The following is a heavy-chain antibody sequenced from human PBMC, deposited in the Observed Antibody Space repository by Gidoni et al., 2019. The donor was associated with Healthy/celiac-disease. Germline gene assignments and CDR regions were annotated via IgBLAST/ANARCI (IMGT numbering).Heavy chain of an antibody. CDR2: ISGSGGST. CDR3: AKSPPWELPPTFDY. Sequence: EVQLLESGGGLVQTGGSLRLSCAASGVTLSSYAMSWVRQAPGKGLEWVSAISGSGGSTYYADSVKGRFTISRDNSKNTLYLQLNSLRAEDTAVYYCAKSPPWELPPTFDYWGQGTLVTVSS. J-gene: IGHJ4*02. CDR1: GVTLSSYA. V-gene: IGHV3-23*01. D-gene: IGHD1-26*01.